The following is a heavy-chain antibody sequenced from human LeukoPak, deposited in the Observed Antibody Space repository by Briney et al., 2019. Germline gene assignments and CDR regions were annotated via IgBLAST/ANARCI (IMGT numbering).Heavy chain of an antibody. CDR2: IIPIFGTA. Sequence: GSSVKVSCKASGGTFSSYAISWVRQAPGQGLEWMGGIIPIFGTANYAQKFQGRVTITADESTSTAYMELSSLRSEDTAVYYCARDYRDWYSYGSNWFDPWGQGTLVTVSS. V-gene: IGHV1-69*01. D-gene: IGHD5-18*01. CDR3: ARDYRDWYSYGSNWFDP. CDR1: GGTFSSYA. J-gene: IGHJ5*02.